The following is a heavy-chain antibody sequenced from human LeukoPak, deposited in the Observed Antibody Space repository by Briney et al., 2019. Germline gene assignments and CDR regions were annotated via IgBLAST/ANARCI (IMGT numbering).Heavy chain of an antibody. V-gene: IGHV3-20*04. CDR2: INLIVGGT. CDR1: GFSFDEHG. CDR3: ARAPITSPFYFDY. D-gene: IGHD2-2*01. Sequence: GGSLRLSCIPSGFSFDEHGMSWVRQVPGGGLGWVSGINLIVGGTGYADPLRGPCTISRDNAKNSLYLQMDSLRAEDSALYYCARAPITSPFYFDYWGQGTLVSVSS. J-gene: IGHJ4*02.